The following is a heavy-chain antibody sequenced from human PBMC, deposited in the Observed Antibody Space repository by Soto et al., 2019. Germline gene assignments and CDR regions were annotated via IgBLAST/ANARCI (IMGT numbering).Heavy chain of an antibody. J-gene: IGHJ5*02. V-gene: IGHV4-59*01. CDR1: GASISRYY. D-gene: IGHD6-19*01. Sequence: QVQLQESGPGLVKPSETLSLTCTVSGASISRYYWSWIRQPPGKGLEWIAYMYYSGTTKYNPYLKSRVTISGDTSRNQFSLKVNSVTAADTAMYYCARGYSSDWFVDWGQGTLVTVSS. CDR2: MYYSGTT. CDR3: ARGYSSDWFVD.